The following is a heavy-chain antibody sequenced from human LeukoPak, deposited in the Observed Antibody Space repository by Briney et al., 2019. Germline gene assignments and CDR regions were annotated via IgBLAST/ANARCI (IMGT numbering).Heavy chain of an antibody. CDR1: GFTFDDYA. V-gene: IGHV3-43D*03. J-gene: IGHJ4*02. CDR2: ISWDGGST. CDR3: AKDIRGGIGY. Sequence: PGGSLRLSCAASGFTFDDYAMHWVRQAPGKGLEWVSLISWDGGSTYYADSVKGRFTISRDNSKNSLYLQMNSLRAEDTALYYCAKDIRGGIGYWGQGTLVTVSS. D-gene: IGHD3-16*01.